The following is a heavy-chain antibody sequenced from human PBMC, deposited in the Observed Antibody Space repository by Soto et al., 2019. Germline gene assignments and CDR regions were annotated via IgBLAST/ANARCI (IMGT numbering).Heavy chain of an antibody. CDR2: IFSSDSSA. J-gene: IGHJ4*02. D-gene: IGHD2-2*01. Sequence: AESLKISCKASGFTFSSYSLGWVRHMPGKGLQWMGNIFSSDSSAKYSPSFVGQVTISVDRSINTAYLQWSSLKASDTAIYYCGTWRGSSWFDYWGPGTLVTVSS. CDR3: GTWRGSSWFDY. CDR1: GFTFSSYS. V-gene: IGHV5-51*01.